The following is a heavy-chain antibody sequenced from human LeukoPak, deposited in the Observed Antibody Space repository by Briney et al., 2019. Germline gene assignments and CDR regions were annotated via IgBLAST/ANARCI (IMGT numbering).Heavy chain of an antibody. CDR1: GFIFSSYE. V-gene: IGHV3-48*03. J-gene: IGHJ4*02. Sequence: GGSLRLSCVASGFIFSSYETNWVRRAPGKGLEWVSYISSGGSIIYYADSVRGRFTISRDNAKNSLYLQMNSLRAEDTAVYYCARFARFGDLQGGGYFDYWGQGTLVTVSS. CDR3: ARFARFGDLQGGGYFDY. CDR2: ISSGGSII. D-gene: IGHD3-16*01.